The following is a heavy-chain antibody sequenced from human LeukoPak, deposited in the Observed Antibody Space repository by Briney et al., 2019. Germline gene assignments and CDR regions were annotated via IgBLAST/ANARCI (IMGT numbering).Heavy chain of an antibody. Sequence: GGSLRLSCAASGFTFSSYSMTWVRQAPGKGLEWVSSISSSSSYIYYADSVKGRFTISRDNAKNSLYLQMNSLRAEDTAVYYCARDLGLGATHAFDIWGQGTMVTVSS. CDR2: ISSSSSYI. J-gene: IGHJ3*02. CDR1: GFTFSSYS. D-gene: IGHD1-26*01. V-gene: IGHV3-21*01. CDR3: ARDLGLGATHAFDI.